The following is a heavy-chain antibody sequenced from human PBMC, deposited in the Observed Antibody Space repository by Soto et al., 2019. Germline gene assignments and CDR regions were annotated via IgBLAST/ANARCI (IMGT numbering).Heavy chain of an antibody. CDR3: ARVLTPITIFGVALDY. V-gene: IGHV3-30-3*01. Sequence: AGSLRLSSAASGFTFSSYAMHWVRQAPGKGLEWVAVISYDGSNKYYADSVKGRFTISRDNSKNTLYLQMNSLRAEDTAVYYCARVLTPITIFGVALDYWGQGTLVTVSS. D-gene: IGHD3-3*01. CDR1: GFTFSSYA. CDR2: ISYDGSNK. J-gene: IGHJ4*02.